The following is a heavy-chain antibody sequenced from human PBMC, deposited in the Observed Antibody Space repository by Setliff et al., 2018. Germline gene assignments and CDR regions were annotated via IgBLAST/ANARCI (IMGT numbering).Heavy chain of an antibody. D-gene: IGHD3-3*01. CDR1: GYTFTSYY. CDR2: INPSGGST. CDR3: ARDARDFWSGYSSHEGFDP. Sequence: ASVKVSCKASGYTFTSYYMHWVRQAPGQGLEWMGVINPSGGSTTYAQRFQGRVTMTRDTSTSTVYMYLSSLRSEDTAVYYCARDARDFWSGYSSHEGFDPWGQGTLVTVSS. J-gene: IGHJ5*02. V-gene: IGHV1-46*01.